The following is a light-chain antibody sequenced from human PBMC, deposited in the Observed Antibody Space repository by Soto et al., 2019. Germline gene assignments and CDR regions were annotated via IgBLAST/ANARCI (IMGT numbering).Light chain of an antibody. J-gene: IGKJ1*01. CDR2: AAS. CDR3: QQYNIRPPWT. CDR1: ESVTSS. V-gene: IGKV3-15*01. Sequence: EIVMTQSPATLSVSPGDRATLSCRAGESVTSSLAWYQQKPGQPPRLLIYAASTRATDVPARFSGGGSETEFTLTISSLQSEDFAVYFCQQYNIRPPWTFGKGTKVDI.